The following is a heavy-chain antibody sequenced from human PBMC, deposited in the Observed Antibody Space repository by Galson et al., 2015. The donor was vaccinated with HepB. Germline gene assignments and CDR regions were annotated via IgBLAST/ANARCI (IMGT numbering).Heavy chain of an antibody. D-gene: IGHD2-2*01. V-gene: IGHV1-18*01. CDR2: ISAYNGNT. CDR3: AREGDIVVVPAAINYYYYYMDV. Sequence: SVKVSCKASGYTFTSYGISWVRQAPGQGLEWMGWISAYNGNTNYAQKLQGRVTMTTDTSTSTAYMELRSLRSDDTAVYYCAREGDIVVVPAAINYYYYYMDVWGKGTTVTVSS. CDR1: GYTFTSYG. J-gene: IGHJ6*03.